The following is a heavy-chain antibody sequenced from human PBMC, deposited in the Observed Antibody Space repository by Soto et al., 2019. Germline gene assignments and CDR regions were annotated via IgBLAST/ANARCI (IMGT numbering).Heavy chain of an antibody. D-gene: IGHD1-7*01. CDR2: IFYRGST. J-gene: IGHJ6*02. V-gene: IGHV4-61*01. CDR3: ARDSNWNYEIYYGMDV. Sequence: TETLSLTCTVSGGSVSSGSYYWSWIRQPPGKGLEWIGNIFYRGSTKYNPSLKGRVTTSVDTSKNQFSLKLASVTAADTAVYYCARDSNWNYEIYYGMDVWGQGTTVTVSS. CDR1: GGSVSSGSYY.